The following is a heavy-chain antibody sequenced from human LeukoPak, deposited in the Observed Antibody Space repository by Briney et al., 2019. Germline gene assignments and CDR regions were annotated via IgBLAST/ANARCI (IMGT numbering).Heavy chain of an antibody. V-gene: IGHV4-34*01. J-gene: IGHJ4*02. CDR2: INHSGST. CDR1: GGSFSGYY. CDR3: ARRKIQLWLLGGAFDY. D-gene: IGHD5-18*01. Sequence: SETLSLTCAVYGGSFSGYYWSWIRQPPGKGLEWIGEINHSGSTNYNPSLKSRVTISVDTSKNQFSLKLSSVSAADTAEYYCARRKIQLWLLGGAFDYWGQGTLVTVSS.